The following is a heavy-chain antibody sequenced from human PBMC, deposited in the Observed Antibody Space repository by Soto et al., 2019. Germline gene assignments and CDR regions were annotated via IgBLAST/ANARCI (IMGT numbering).Heavy chain of an antibody. V-gene: IGHV3-9*01. CDR3: AKEGGD. CDR2: ISWNSGSI. Sequence: ESGGGLVQPGRSLRLSCAASGFTFDDYAMHWVRQAPGKGLEWVSGISWNSGSIGYADSVKGRFTISRDNAKNSLYLQMNSLRAEDTALYYCAKEGGDWGQGTLVTVSS. J-gene: IGHJ4*02. CDR1: GFTFDDYA.